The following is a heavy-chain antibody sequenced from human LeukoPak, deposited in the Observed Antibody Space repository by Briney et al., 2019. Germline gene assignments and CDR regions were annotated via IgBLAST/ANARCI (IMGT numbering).Heavy chain of an antibody. CDR2: ISTSGSTI. D-gene: IGHD6-19*01. Sequence: QPGGSLRLSCVVSGITFSSYEMNWVRQAPGKGLEWVSYISTSGSTIYYADSLKGRFTISRDNAKNSLYLQMNGLRAEDTAIYYCASPQWLAFWGQGTLVTVSS. J-gene: IGHJ4*02. CDR1: GITFSSYE. V-gene: IGHV3-48*03. CDR3: ASPQWLAF.